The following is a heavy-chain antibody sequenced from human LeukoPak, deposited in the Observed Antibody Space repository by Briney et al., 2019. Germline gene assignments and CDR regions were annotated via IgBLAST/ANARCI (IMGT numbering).Heavy chain of an antibody. D-gene: IGHD2-2*01. CDR1: GFTFDDYA. Sequence: PGGSLRLSCAASGFTFDDYAMHWVRQAPGKGLEWVSGINWNSGSIGYADSVKGRFTISRDNSKNTLYLQMNSLRAEDTAVYYCARDSNCSSTSCYHYYMDVWGKGTTVTVSS. CDR2: INWNSGSI. CDR3: ARDSNCSSTSCYHYYMDV. J-gene: IGHJ6*03. V-gene: IGHV3-9*01.